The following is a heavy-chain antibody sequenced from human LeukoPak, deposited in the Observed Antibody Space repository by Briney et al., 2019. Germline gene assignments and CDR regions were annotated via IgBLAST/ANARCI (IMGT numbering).Heavy chain of an antibody. V-gene: IGHV4-59*11. CDR2: IYKSGSI. CDR1: GGSINSHY. J-gene: IGHJ3*02. Sequence: SETLSLTCTVSGGSINSHYCNWIRQSPGKGLEWIGYIYKSGSINYNPSLKGRVTISVDTSKNQFSLKLSSVTAADTAIYYCATKVRGGFDIWGQGTMVTVSS. CDR3: ATKVRGGFDI. D-gene: IGHD2-15*01.